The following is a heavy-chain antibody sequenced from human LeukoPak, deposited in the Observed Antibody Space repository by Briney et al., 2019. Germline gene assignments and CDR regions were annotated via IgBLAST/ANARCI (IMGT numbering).Heavy chain of an antibody. Sequence: EASVKVSCKASGGTFSSYAISWVRQAPGQGLEWMGGIIPIFGTANYAQKFQGRVTITADESTSTAYMELSSLRAEDTAVYYCAKDGDKYSSSFGANWFDPWGQGTLVTVSS. J-gene: IGHJ5*02. D-gene: IGHD6-6*01. CDR3: AKDGDKYSSSFGANWFDP. V-gene: IGHV1-69*13. CDR1: GGTFSSYA. CDR2: IIPIFGTA.